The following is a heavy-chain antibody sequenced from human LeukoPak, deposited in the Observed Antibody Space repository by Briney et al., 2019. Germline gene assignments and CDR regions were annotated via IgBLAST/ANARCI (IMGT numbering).Heavy chain of an antibody. J-gene: IGHJ5*02. V-gene: IGHV4-39*01. CDR3: ARHRYISSSDPTRFDP. Sequence: SETLSLTCTVSGGSIYNRDYYWGSIRQPPGKGLEWIGSIYYSGSTHYNPSLKSRVTISVDTSKNQFSLKVSSVTAADTALYYCARHRYISSSDPTRFDPWGQGTLVTVSS. CDR1: GGSIYNRDYY. D-gene: IGHD6-13*01. CDR2: IYYSGST.